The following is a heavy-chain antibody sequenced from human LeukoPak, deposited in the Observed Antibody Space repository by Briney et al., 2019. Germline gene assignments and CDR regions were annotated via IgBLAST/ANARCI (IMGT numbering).Heavy chain of an antibody. J-gene: IGHJ4*02. CDR1: GFTFSSYS. D-gene: IGHD3-10*01. CDR3: ARGRGDFDY. V-gene: IGHV3-48*02. CDR2: ISSGGDSI. Sequence: GGSRRLSCAASGFTFSSYSMNWVRQAPGKGLEWVSYISSGGDSIYYADSVKGRFTISRDNAKNSLYLQMSSLRDEDTAVYYCARGRGDFDYWGQGTLVTVSS.